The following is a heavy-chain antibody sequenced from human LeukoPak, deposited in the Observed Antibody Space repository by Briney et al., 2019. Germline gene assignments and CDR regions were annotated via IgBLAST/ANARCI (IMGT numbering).Heavy chain of an antibody. CDR2: IYYSGTT. CDR3: ARENGREMPTV. CDR1: GGSISSSSYY. Sequence: SETLSLTCTVSGGSISSSSYYWVWIRQPPGKGLEWIGSIYYSGTTYYSPSHKSRVTISVDTSRNQFSLKLSSVTAADTAVYYCARENGREMPTVWGQGILVTVSS. V-gene: IGHV4-39*07. J-gene: IGHJ4*02. D-gene: IGHD5-24*01.